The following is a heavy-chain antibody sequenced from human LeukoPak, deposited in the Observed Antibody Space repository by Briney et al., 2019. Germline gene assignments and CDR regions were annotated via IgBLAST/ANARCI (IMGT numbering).Heavy chain of an antibody. D-gene: IGHD3-22*01. CDR2: INWNGGST. CDR3: ARIDTYYYDSSGYYSAFDI. CDR1: GFTFDNYG. Sequence: RSGGSLRLSCAASGFTFDNYGMSWVRQAPGKGLEWVSSINWNGGSTGYADSVKGRFTISRDNAKNSLYLQMNSLRAEDTALYYCARIDTYYYDSSGYYSAFDIWGQGTIVTVSS. J-gene: IGHJ3*02. V-gene: IGHV3-20*04.